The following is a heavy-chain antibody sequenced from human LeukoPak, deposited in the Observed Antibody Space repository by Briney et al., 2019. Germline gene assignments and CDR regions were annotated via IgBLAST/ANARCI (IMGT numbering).Heavy chain of an antibody. CDR3: KTTRGKYYASGNYFLRGMDV. D-gene: IGHD3-10*01. CDR2: VKSKTDGGTT. J-gene: IGHJ6*02. Sequence: KPGGSLRLSCAGSGFTFSNAWMTWVRQAPGKGLEWVGRVKSKTDGGTTDYAAPVKGRFTISRDDSKNTVDLQMNNLKSEDTAVYYCKTTRGKYYASGNYFLRGMDVWGQGTTVTVSS. V-gene: IGHV3-15*01. CDR1: GFTFSNAW.